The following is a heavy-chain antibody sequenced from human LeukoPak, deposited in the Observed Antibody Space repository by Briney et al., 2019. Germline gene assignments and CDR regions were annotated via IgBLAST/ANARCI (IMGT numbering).Heavy chain of an antibody. Sequence: GGSLRLSCAASGFTFDDYGMTWVRQAPGKGLEWVSGLNWNGGSTGYADSVKGRFTISRDNAKNSLYLQMSSLRAEDTALYYCAREEGGYFDYWGQGTLVTVSS. CDR2: LNWNGGST. CDR1: GFTFDDYG. CDR3: AREEGGYFDY. D-gene: IGHD3-16*01. J-gene: IGHJ4*02. V-gene: IGHV3-20*04.